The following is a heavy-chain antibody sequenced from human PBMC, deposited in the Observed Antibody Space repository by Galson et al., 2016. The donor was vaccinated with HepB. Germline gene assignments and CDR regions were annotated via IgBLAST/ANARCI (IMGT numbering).Heavy chain of an antibody. D-gene: IGHD6-13*01. CDR1: GFIFSSHY. CDR2: IYSGGAT. CDR3: ARDPGRIAAAGHLDS. V-gene: IGHV3-53*01. Sequence: SLRLSCAGSGFIFSSHYMNWVRQPPGKGLEWVAIIYSGGATYYADSVKGRFTIARDNPKNTVYLQMNSLRVEDTAVYYCARDPGRIAAAGHLDSWGQGTLVTVSS. J-gene: IGHJ5*01.